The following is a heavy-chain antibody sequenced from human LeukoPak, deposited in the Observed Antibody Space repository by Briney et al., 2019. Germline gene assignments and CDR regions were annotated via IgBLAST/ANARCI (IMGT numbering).Heavy chain of an antibody. CDR1: GGSISSGGYY. CDR3: ARERYGSGSYSFDY. Sequence: SETLSLTCTVSGGSISSGGYYWSWIRQPPGKGLEWIGYIYHSGSTYYNPSLKSRVTISVDRSKNQFSLKLSSVTAADTAVYDCARERYGSGSYSFDYWGQGTLVTVSS. J-gene: IGHJ4*02. D-gene: IGHD3-10*01. CDR2: IYHSGST. V-gene: IGHV4-30-2*01.